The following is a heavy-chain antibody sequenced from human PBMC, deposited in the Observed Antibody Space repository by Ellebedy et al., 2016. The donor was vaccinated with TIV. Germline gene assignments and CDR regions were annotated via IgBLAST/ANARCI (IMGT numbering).Heavy chain of an antibody. CDR2: INPSGGRT. V-gene: IGHV1-46*01. D-gene: IGHD6-19*01. Sequence: ASVKVSCXASGYTFTSYYMHWVRQAPGQGLEWMGIINPSGGRTSYAQKFQGRVTMTRDTSTSTVYMELSSLRSEDTDVYYCAIRYSSGWSLDYWGQGTLVTASS. CDR1: GYTFTSYY. J-gene: IGHJ4*02. CDR3: AIRYSSGWSLDY.